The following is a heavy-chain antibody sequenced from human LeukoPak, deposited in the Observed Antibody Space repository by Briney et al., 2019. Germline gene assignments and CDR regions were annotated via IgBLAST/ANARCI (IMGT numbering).Heavy chain of an antibody. D-gene: IGHD3-3*01. J-gene: IGHJ4*02. Sequence: GGSLRLSCAASGFTFTTYAMSWVRQAPGKGLEWVSGISGRGDSTYYADSVKGRFTVSRDNSENTPFLQMNSLRAEDTAIYFWARGQGGDFGSGSAYFDGARGPRVTVPS. V-gene: IGHV3-23*01. CDR3: ARGQGGDFGSGSAYFD. CDR2: ISGRGDST. CDR1: GFTFTTYA.